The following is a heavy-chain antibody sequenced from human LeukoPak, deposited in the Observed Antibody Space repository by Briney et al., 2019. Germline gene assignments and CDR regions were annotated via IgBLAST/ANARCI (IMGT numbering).Heavy chain of an antibody. CDR2: IYASGYT. D-gene: IGHD5-24*01. V-gene: IGHV4-61*02. J-gene: IGHJ3*02. Sequence: SETLSLTCSVSGASVGSNDYFWNWIRQPGGEGLEWRGRIYASGYTQYNPSLKSRVTMSLDRFKHQSSLHMNSATAAASAVYFCARYREGYHYVPHALDMWGQGTMVSVS. CDR1: GASVGSNDYF. CDR3: ARYREGYHYVPHALDM.